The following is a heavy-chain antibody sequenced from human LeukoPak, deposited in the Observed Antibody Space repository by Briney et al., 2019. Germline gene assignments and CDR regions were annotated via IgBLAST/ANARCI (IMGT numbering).Heavy chain of an antibody. Sequence: GGSLRLSCAASGFTVSSNYMSWVRQAPGKGLEWVSVIYSGGSTYYADSVKGRFTISRDNSKNTLYLQMNSLRAEDTAVYYCAREDARRARYPGPYYYYGMDVWGQGTTVTVSS. CDR3: AREDARRARYPGPYYYYGMDV. CDR2: IYSGGST. J-gene: IGHJ6*02. V-gene: IGHV3-53*01. D-gene: IGHD1-1*01. CDR1: GFTVSSNY.